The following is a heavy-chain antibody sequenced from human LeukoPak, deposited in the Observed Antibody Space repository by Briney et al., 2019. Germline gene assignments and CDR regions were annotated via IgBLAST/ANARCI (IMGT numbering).Heavy chain of an antibody. CDR3: ASNSWYSIDN. CDR2: IYHSGST. V-gene: IGHV4-4*02. D-gene: IGHD1-26*01. Sequence: SETLSLTCVVSGASISNRNWWSWVRQPPGKGLEWIGEIYHSGSTNYNPSLKSRVTISVDKSKNQLSVKLSSVTAADTAVYYCASNSWYSIDNWGQGTLVTVSS. J-gene: IGHJ4*02. CDR1: GASISNRNW.